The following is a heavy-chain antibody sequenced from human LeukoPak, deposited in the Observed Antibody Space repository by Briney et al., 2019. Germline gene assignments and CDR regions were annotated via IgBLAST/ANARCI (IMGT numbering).Heavy chain of an antibody. CDR2: IGIAGDT. CDR1: GFTFTNYD. J-gene: IGHJ4*02. V-gene: IGHV3-13*04. Sequence: GGSLRLSCAASGFTFTNYDMHWVRQVTGKGLEWVSAIGIAGDTYYPGSVRGRFTISRENAKNPLYLQMNSLRDGDTAVYYCVRGGSGWYYFDYWGQGTLVTVSS. CDR3: VRGGSGWYYFDY. D-gene: IGHD6-19*01.